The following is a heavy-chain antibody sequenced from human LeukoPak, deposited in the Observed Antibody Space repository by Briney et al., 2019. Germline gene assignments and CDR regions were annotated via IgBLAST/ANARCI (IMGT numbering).Heavy chain of an antibody. J-gene: IGHJ4*02. CDR3: AKDRDSSSWLKVFDY. CDR2: ISGSGGST. Sequence: GGSLRLSCAASGFTVSSNYMSWVRQAPGKGLEWVSGISGSGGSTYYADSVKGRFTISRDNSKNTLYLQMNSLRAEDTAVYYCAKDRDSSSWLKVFDYWGQGTVVTVSS. CDR1: GFTVSSNY. D-gene: IGHD6-13*01. V-gene: IGHV3-23*01.